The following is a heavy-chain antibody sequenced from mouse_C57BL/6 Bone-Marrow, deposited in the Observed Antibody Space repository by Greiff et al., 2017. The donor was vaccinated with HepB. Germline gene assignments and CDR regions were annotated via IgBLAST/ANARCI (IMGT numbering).Heavy chain of an antibody. D-gene: IGHD1-1*01. CDR3: ARHDYGGYVDV. CDR2: ISSGGSYT. Sequence: EVKLVESGGDLVKPGGSLKLSCAASGFTFSSYGMSWVRQTPDKRLEWVATISSGGSYTYYPDSVKGRFTISRDNAKNTLYLQMSSLKSEDTAMYYCARHDYGGYVDVWGTGTTVTVSS. J-gene: IGHJ1*03. V-gene: IGHV5-6*01. CDR1: GFTFSSYG.